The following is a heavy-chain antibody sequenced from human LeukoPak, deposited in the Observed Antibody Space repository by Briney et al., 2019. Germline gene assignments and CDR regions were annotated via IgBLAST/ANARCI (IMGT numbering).Heavy chain of an antibody. D-gene: IGHD6-19*01. J-gene: IGHJ4*02. Sequence: PGGSLRLSCAASGFTFSSYDMHWVRQATGKGLEWVSATGTAGDTYYPGSVKGRFTISRENAKNSLYLQMNSLRAGDTAVYYCARRDSSGWYYFDYWGQGTLVTVSS. CDR3: ARRDSSGWYYFDY. CDR2: TGTAGDT. CDR1: GFTFSSYD. V-gene: IGHV3-13*01.